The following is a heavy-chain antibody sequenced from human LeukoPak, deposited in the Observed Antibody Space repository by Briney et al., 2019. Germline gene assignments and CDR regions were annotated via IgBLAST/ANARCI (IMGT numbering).Heavy chain of an antibody. CDR1: GFTFSSYA. V-gene: IGHV3-23*01. CDR2: ISGIGGST. CDR3: AKDKGNRSGWYYLDY. J-gene: IGHJ4*02. D-gene: IGHD6-19*01. Sequence: GGSLILSCAASGFTFSSYAMRWVRQAPGKGLEWVSAISGIGGSTYYAVSVKGRFTISRDNSKNTLYLQMNSLRPEDTAVYFCAKDKGNRSGWYYLDYWSEGTLVTVSS.